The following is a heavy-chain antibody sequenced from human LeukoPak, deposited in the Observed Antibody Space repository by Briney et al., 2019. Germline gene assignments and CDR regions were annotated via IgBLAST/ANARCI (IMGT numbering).Heavy chain of an antibody. Sequence: SETLSLTCTVSGGSISSYYWSWIRQPPGKGLEWIGEINHGGSTNYNPHLKSRVTTSVDTSKNQLSLKLSSVTAADTAVYNCARYRRVVVTRDAFDIWGQGKMVTVSS. V-gene: IGHV4-34*01. J-gene: IGHJ3*02. CDR1: GGSISSYY. CDR2: INHGGST. CDR3: ARYRRVVVTRDAFDI. D-gene: IGHD3-22*01.